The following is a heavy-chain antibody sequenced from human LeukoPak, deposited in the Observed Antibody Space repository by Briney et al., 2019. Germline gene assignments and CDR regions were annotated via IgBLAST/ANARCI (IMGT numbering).Heavy chain of an antibody. CDR1: GGSISSYY. Sequence: SETLSLTCTASGGSISSYYWSWIRQPPGKGLEWIGYIYYSGSTNYNPSLKSRVTISVDASKNQFSLKLSSVTAADTAVYYCARDGSGYSSSWYQNNWFDPWGQGTLVTVSS. CDR2: IYYSGST. CDR3: ARDGSGYSSSWYQNNWFDP. D-gene: IGHD6-13*01. J-gene: IGHJ5*02. V-gene: IGHV4-59*01.